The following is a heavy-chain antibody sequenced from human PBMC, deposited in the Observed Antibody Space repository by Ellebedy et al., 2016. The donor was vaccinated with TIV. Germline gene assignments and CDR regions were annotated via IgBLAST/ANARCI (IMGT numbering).Heavy chain of an antibody. V-gene: IGHV5-51*01. CDR1: GYNFTNYW. Sequence: GESLKISCKGSGYNFTNYWFGWVRQMPGKGLEWMGIIYPGDSDTRYSPSFQGPVTISADKSISTAFLQWSSLKASDTAMYYCARMSHGSGDFWGQGTLVTVSS. CDR2: IYPGDSDT. CDR3: ARMSHGSGDF. D-gene: IGHD3-10*01. J-gene: IGHJ4*02.